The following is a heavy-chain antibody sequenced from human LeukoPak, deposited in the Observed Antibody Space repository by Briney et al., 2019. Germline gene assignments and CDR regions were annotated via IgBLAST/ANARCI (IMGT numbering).Heavy chain of an antibody. V-gene: IGHV3-48*03. J-gene: IGHJ4*02. CDR1: GFTFSSYE. Sequence: GGSLRLSCAASGFTFSSYEMNWVRQAPGKGLEWVSYISSSGSTIYYADSVKGRFTISRDNAKVSLYLQMNSLRTEDTAVYYCAREGPSSRSCFDYWGQGPLVTVSS. CDR3: AREGPSSRSCFDY. CDR2: ISSSGSTI. D-gene: IGHD6-13*01.